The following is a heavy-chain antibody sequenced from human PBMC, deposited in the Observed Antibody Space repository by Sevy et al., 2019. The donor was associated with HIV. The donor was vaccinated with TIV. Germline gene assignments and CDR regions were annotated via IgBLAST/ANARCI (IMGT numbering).Heavy chain of an antibody. J-gene: IGHJ6*03. CDR2: ISYDGSNK. V-gene: IGHV3-30-3*01. CDR3: ARDERIAGRRYYYYYYMDV. Sequence: GGSLRLSCAASGFTFSSYAMHWVRQAPGKGLEWVAVISYDGSNKYYADSVKDRFTISRDNSKNTLYLQMNSLRAEDTAVYYCARDERIAGRRYYYYYYMDVWGKGTTVTVSS. CDR1: GFTFSSYA. D-gene: IGHD6-13*01.